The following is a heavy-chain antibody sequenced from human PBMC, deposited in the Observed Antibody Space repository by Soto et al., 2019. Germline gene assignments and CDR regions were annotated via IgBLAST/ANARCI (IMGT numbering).Heavy chain of an antibody. CDR1: REAYNSYS. Sequence: GASAEVSCKASREAYNSYSLYWLYQAPEQRLEWMGWINAGNGNTKYSQKFQGRVTITRDTSASTAYMELSSLRSEDTAVYYCARDLGGCLDYWGQGTLVTGSS. CDR2: INAGNGNT. J-gene: IGHJ4*02. V-gene: IGHV1-3*01. CDR3: ARDLGGCLDY. D-gene: IGHD2-8*01.